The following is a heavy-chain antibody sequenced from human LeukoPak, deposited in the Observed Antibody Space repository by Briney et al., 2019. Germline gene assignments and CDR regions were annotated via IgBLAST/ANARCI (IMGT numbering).Heavy chain of an antibody. Sequence: SETLSLTCTVSGGSISSYYWSWIRQPAGKGLEWIGRIYSSWSTNYNPSLKSRVTMSVDTSKNQFSLKLSSVTAADTAVYYCARAPSSNWSCSSTSCYYYYYMDVWGKGTTVTVSS. CDR3: ARAPSSNWSCSSTSCYYYYYMDV. J-gene: IGHJ6*03. CDR2: IYSSWST. V-gene: IGHV4-4*07. CDR1: GGSISSYY. D-gene: IGHD2-2*01.